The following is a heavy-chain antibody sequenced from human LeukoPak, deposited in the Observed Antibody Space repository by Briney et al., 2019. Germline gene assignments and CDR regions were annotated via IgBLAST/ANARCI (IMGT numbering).Heavy chain of an antibody. V-gene: IGHV3-48*03. D-gene: IGHD3-10*02. Sequence: GGPLRFSCAASDFTFSGYEMNWFPRAPGKGLEGVSYISSSGSTIYYADSVKGRFTISRDNAKNSLYLKMNSPRAEDTACYYCAELGITMIGGVWGKGTTVTISS. CDR2: ISSSGSTI. CDR1: DFTFSGYE. CDR3: AELGITMIGGV. J-gene: IGHJ6*04.